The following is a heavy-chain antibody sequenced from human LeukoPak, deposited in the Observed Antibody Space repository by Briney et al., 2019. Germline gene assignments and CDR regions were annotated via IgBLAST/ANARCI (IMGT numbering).Heavy chain of an antibody. CDR2: ISAHNGNT. J-gene: IGHJ6*03. Sequence: ASVKVSCKASGYTFTSYGISWVRQAPGQGLEWMGWISAHNGNTNYAQKLQGRVTMTTDTSTSTAYMELRSLRSDDTAVYYCARDLEVRGTYYYYYMDVWGKGTTVTVSS. V-gene: IGHV1-18*01. D-gene: IGHD3-10*01. CDR3: ARDLEVRGTYYYYYMDV. CDR1: GYTFTSYG.